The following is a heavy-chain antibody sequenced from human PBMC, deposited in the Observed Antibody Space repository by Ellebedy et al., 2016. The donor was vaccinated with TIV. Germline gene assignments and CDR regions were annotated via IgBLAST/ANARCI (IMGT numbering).Heavy chain of an antibody. Sequence: GESLKISXAASGFTFSSYSMNWVRQAPGKGLEWVSYISSSSSTIYYADSVKGRFTISRDNAKNSLYLQMNSLRDEDTAVYYCARDRGAAADPFFDYWGQGTLVTVYS. CDR1: GFTFSSYS. J-gene: IGHJ4*02. CDR3: ARDRGAAADPFFDY. CDR2: ISSSSSTI. D-gene: IGHD6-13*01. V-gene: IGHV3-48*02.